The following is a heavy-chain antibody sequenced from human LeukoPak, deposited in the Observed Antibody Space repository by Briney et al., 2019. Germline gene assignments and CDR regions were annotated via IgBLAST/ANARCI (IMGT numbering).Heavy chain of an antibody. J-gene: IGHJ4*02. CDR3: ARAVAPELYYFDY. V-gene: IGHV1-2*02. CDR1: GYTFSDYY. D-gene: IGHD1-14*01. CDR2: INPNSGDT. Sequence: ASVKVSCKTSGYTFSDYYIHWIRQAPGQGLEWVGWINPNSGDTGYAQKFQGGVTVTRDTSISTAYMELGRLRSDDTAVYYCARAVAPELYYFDYWGQGTLVTVSS.